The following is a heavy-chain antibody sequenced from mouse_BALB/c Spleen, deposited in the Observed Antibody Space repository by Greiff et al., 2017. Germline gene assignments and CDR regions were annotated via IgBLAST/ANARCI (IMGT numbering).Heavy chain of an antibody. CDR2: ISSGGSYT. V-gene: IGHV5-6*02. CDR3: ARRQEGYAMDY. D-gene: IGHD3-2*02. J-gene: IGHJ4*01. Sequence: EVKLVESGGDLVKPGGSLKLSCAASGFTFSSYGMSWVRQTPDKRLEWVATISSGGSYTYYPDSVKGRFTISRDNAKNTLYLQMSSLKSEDTAMYYCARRQEGYAMDYWGQGTSVTVSS. CDR1: GFTFSSYG.